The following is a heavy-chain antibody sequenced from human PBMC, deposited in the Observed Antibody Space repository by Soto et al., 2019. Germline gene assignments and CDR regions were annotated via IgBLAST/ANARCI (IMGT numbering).Heavy chain of an antibody. D-gene: IGHD3-10*01. CDR3: ARRYGSAFDI. CDR1: VVSIRSDF. J-gene: IGHJ3*02. CDR2: ISISGNT. Sequence: PNTLYLSCTVSVVSIRSDFWSWIRQPPGKGLEWIGYISISGNTDYSPSLKSRATISVDTSKNQFSLKLSSVTAADTAVYYCARRYGSAFDICGQGTMVT. V-gene: IGHV4-4*08.